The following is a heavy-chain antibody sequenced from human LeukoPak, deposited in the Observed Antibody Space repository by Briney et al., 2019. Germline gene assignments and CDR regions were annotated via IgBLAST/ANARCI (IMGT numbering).Heavy chain of an antibody. Sequence: ASVTVSCKASGYTFTGYYMHWVRQAPGQGLEWMGWINPNSGGTNYAQKFQGRVTMTRDTSISTAYMELSRLRSDDTAVYYCARPCYDILTGYYRRDYYYYGMDVWGQGTTVTVSS. CDR2: INPNSGGT. D-gene: IGHD3-9*01. CDR3: ARPCYDILTGYYRRDYYYYGMDV. J-gene: IGHJ6*02. CDR1: GYTFTGYY. V-gene: IGHV1-2*02.